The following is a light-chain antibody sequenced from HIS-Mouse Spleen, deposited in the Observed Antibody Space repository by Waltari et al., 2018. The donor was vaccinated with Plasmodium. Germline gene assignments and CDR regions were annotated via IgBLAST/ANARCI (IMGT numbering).Light chain of an antibody. Sequence: SYELTQPPSVSVSPGPTASITCSGDTVGDKYACWYQQKPAQSPFLVIYQDSKRPSGIPERFSGSNSGNTATLTISGTQAMDEADYYCQAWDSSTVVFGGGTKLTVL. CDR1: TVGDKY. CDR3: QAWDSSTVV. J-gene: IGLJ2*01. V-gene: IGLV3-1*01. CDR2: QDS.